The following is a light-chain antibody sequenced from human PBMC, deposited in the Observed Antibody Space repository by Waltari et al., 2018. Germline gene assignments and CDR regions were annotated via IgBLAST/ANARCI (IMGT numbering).Light chain of an antibody. CDR3: QSADDSGDHVL. J-gene: IGLJ3*02. V-gene: IGLV3-25*03. CDR2: GNT. CDR1: RLADKY. Sequence: SSDLTQPPSMSVSPGQTAAITCSGDRLADKYVYWFQQKSGQAPVAVIRGNTGRPPGIPERFSGSDSGTTNTLLISGVQPDDEADYYCQSADDSGDHVLFGGGTKLTVL.